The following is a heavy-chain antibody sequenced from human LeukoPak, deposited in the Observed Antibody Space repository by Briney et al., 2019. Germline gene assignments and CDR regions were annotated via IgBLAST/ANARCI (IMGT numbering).Heavy chain of an antibody. CDR3: ARVGLNDYGSGTYADY. Sequence: PGGSLRLSCAASGFTFSSYGMHWVRQAPGKGLEWVAFIRYDGSNKYYADSVKGRFTISRDNAKNSLYLQMNTLRAEDTAVYYCARVGLNDYGSGTYADYWGQGTLVTVSS. CDR2: IRYDGSNK. V-gene: IGHV3-30*02. J-gene: IGHJ4*02. CDR1: GFTFSSYG. D-gene: IGHD3-10*01.